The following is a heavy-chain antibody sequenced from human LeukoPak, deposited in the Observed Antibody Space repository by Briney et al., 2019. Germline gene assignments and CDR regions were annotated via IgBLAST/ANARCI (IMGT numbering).Heavy chain of an antibody. J-gene: IGHJ6*03. CDR3: ARHSPIWPGPYYYYMDV. CDR2: IYYSGTT. D-gene: IGHD2-2*02. Sequence: SETLSLTCTVSGASISSSSYFWGWIRQPPGKELEWIGSIYYSGTTHYNPSLKSRVTISVDTSKNQFSLKLSSVTAADTAVYYCARHSPIWPGPYYYYMDVWGKGTTVTISS. CDR1: GASISSSSYF. V-gene: IGHV4-39*01.